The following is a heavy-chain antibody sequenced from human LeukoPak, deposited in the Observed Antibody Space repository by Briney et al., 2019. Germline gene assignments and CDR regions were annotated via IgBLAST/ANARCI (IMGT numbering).Heavy chain of an antibody. D-gene: IGHD4-11*01. Sequence: SETLSLTCTVSGGPISSGGYYWSWIRQHPGKGLEWIGYIYYSGSTYYNPSLKSRVTISVDTSKNQFSLKLSSVTAADTAVYYCARATDVTAFDYWGQGTLVTVSS. J-gene: IGHJ4*02. CDR1: GGPISSGGYY. CDR3: ARATDVTAFDY. CDR2: IYYSGST. V-gene: IGHV4-31*03.